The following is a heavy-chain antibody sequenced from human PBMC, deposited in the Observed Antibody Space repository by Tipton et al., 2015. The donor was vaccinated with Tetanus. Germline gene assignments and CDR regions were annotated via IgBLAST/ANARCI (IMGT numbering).Heavy chain of an antibody. J-gene: IGHJ3*02. Sequence: TLSLTCAVYGGSFSGYYWSWIRQPPGKGLEWIGEINHSGSTNYNPSLKSRVTISVDTSKNQFSLKLSSVTAADTAVYYCARDGVTMVRGVITERFDIWGQGTMVTVSS. CDR1: GGSFSGYY. CDR2: INHSGST. D-gene: IGHD3-10*01. V-gene: IGHV4-34*01. CDR3: ARDGVTMVRGVITERFDI.